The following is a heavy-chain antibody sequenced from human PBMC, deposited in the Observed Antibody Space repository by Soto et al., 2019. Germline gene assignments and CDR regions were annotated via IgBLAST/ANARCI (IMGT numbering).Heavy chain of an antibody. CDR2: IKYDGSDQ. CDR1: GFTFRTYW. J-gene: IGHJ6*02. CDR3: ARDPAAGGLDV. D-gene: IGHD2-2*01. Sequence: GGSLRLSCAASGFTFRTYWMNWVRQAPGKGLEWVANIKYDGSDQFYVDSVKGRFTVSRDNAKNSLYLHMDSLRVEDTAVYYCARDPAAGGLDVWGRGTTVTVSS. V-gene: IGHV3-7*01.